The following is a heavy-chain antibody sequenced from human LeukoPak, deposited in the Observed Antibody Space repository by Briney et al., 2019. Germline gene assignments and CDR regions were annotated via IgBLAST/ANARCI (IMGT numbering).Heavy chain of an antibody. V-gene: IGHV3-48*04. CDR1: GFTFSSYS. CDR3: ARAASTGTVDY. CDR2: ITSSSSII. D-gene: IGHD6-13*01. J-gene: IGHJ4*02. Sequence: PGGSLRLSCAASGFTFSSYSMNWVRQAPGKGLEWVSYITSSSSIIYYGDSVKGRFTVSRDNTKNSLYLQMNSLRAEDTALYYCARAASTGTVDYWGQGTLVTVSS.